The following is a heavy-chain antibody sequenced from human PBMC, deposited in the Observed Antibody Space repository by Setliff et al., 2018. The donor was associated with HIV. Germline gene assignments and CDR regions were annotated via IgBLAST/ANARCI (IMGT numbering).Heavy chain of an antibody. CDR2: SYTSGST. D-gene: IGHD1-26*01. CDR3: ARGATREFIVGATIFDY. CDR1: GGSISSGSYY. J-gene: IGHJ4*02. Sequence: SETLSLTCTVSGGSISSGSYYWSWIRQPAGKGLEWIGHSYTSGSTNYNPSLKSRVTISVDTSKNQFSLKLSSVTAADTAGYYCARGATREFIVGATIFDYWGQGTLVTVSS. V-gene: IGHV4-61*09.